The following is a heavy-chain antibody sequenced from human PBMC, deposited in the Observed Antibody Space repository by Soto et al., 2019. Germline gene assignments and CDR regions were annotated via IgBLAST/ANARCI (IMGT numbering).Heavy chain of an antibody. Sequence: ASVKVSCKASGGTFSSYRINWVRQAPGQGLEWVGGIVPIYRTADYAQKFQGRVTITADESARTSYMGLRSLKSQDTAVYYCVRDAGAKLSSSWGQGTLVTVSS. D-gene: IGHD6-13*01. CDR3: VRDAGAKLSSS. V-gene: IGHV1-69*13. CDR2: IVPIYRTA. CDR1: GGTFSSYR. J-gene: IGHJ4*02.